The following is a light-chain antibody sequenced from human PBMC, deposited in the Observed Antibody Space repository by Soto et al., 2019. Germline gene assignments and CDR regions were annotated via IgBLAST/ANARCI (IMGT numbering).Light chain of an antibody. CDR3: QQFDNLPIT. Sequence: DIQMTQSPSTLSASVGDRVTITCRASQSVSSWLAWCQQKPGKAPKLLIYDVSNLETGVPSRFSGSGSGTDFTFTISGLQPEDIATYYCQQFDNLPITFGQGTRLEIK. CDR2: DVS. J-gene: IGKJ5*01. CDR1: QSVSSW. V-gene: IGKV1-33*01.